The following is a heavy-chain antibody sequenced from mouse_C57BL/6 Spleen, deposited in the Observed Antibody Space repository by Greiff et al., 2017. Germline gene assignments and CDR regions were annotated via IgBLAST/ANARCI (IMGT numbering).Heavy chain of an antibody. V-gene: IGHV5-16*01. J-gene: IGHJ1*03. CDR2: INYDGSST. CDR1: GFTFSDYY. CDR3: ARSDTTVDWYFDV. Sequence: EVQLVESEGGLVQPGRSMKLSCTASGFTFSDYYMAWVRQVPEKGLEWVANINYDGSSTYYLDSLKSRFIISRDNAKNILYLQMSSLKSEDTATYYCARSDTTVDWYFDVWGTGTTVTVSS. D-gene: IGHD1-1*01.